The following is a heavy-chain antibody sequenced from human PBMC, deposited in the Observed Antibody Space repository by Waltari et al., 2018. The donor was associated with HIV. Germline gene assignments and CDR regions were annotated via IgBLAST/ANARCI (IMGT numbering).Heavy chain of an antibody. CDR3: AKELRSGYSYYYYGMDV. Sequence: QGQLVESGGGVVQPGGSLRLSCSASGFIFRISGLPWFRQAPGKGLEWVTFIRYDGNTKYYADSVKGRFTISRDNSKNTLYLQMSSLRAEDTAVYYCAKELRSGYSYYYYGMDVWGQGTTVTVSS. J-gene: IGHJ6*02. V-gene: IGHV3-30*02. CDR2: IRYDGNTK. D-gene: IGHD2-15*01. CDR1: GFIFRISG.